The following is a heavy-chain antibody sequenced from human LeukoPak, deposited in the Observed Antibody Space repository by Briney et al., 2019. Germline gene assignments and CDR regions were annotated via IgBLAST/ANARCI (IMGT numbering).Heavy chain of an antibody. Sequence: PGASLLISGKCSGSIFTSYWISWVRQLPGKGLEWTRRIVPSDSYNNCSPSFQGHVTISADKSSSTAYLQWSIQKASETAVYYCARQSRDGSKTRGYYFDYWGQGTLVTVST. J-gene: IGHJ4*02. V-gene: IGHV5-10-1*01. CDR3: ARQSRDGSKTRGYYFDY. CDR1: GSIFTSYW. CDR2: IVPSDSYN. D-gene: IGHD3-10*01.